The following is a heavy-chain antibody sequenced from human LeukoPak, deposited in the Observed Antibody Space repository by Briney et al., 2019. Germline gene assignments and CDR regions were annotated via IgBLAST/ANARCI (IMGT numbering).Heavy chain of an antibody. CDR2: TYYRSKWYN. CDR1: GDSVSRNSAA. D-gene: IGHD3-10*01. J-gene: IGHJ5*02. V-gene: IGHV6-1*01. Sequence: SQTLSLTCAISGDSVSRNSAAWNWIRQSPSRGLEWLGRTYYRSKWYNDYAVSVKSRITINPDTSKNQFSLQLNSVTPEDTAVYYCARSAYYYGSRNWFDPWGQGPLVTVSS. CDR3: ARSAYYYGSRNWFDP.